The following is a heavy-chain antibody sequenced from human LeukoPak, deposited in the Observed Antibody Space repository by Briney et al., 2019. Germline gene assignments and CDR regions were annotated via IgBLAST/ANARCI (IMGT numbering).Heavy chain of an antibody. CDR1: GFTFSSNA. V-gene: IGHV3-23*01. CDR2: IRGSGDNT. CDR3: AKADDIVATNFDY. D-gene: IGHD5-12*01. J-gene: IGHJ4*02. Sequence: PGGSLRLSCAASGFTFSSNAMSWVRQAPGKGLEWVSAIRGSGDNTYYADSVKGRFTISRDNSKNTLYLQMNSLRAEDTAVYYCAKADDIVATNFDYWGQGTLVTVSS.